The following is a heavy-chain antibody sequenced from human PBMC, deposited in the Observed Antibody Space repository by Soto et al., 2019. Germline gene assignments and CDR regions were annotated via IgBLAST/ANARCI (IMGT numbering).Heavy chain of an antibody. CDR2: IYYSGST. D-gene: IGHD5-12*01. CDR3: ARLNGYGVGTSCHGYYGMDV. Sequence: SETLSLTCTVSGGSVSSGSYYWSWIRQPPGKGLEWIGYIYYSGSTNYNPSLKSRVTISVDTSKNQFSLKLSSVTAADTAVYYCARLNGYGVGTSCHGYYGMDVWGQGTKVTVSS. V-gene: IGHV4-61*01. CDR1: GGSVSSGSYY. J-gene: IGHJ6*02.